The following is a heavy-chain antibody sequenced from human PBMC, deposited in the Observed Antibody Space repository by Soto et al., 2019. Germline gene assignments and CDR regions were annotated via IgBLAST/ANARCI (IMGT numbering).Heavy chain of an antibody. Sequence: GGSLRLSCAASGFTFSSYWMHWVRQAPGKGLVWVSRINNDGSSTSYADSVKGRFTISRDNSKNTLYLQMNSLRAEDTAVYYCAKDHVLRRVAAAGADAFDIWGQGTMVTVSS. CDR2: INNDGSST. V-gene: IGHV3-74*01. D-gene: IGHD6-13*01. CDR1: GFTFSSYW. J-gene: IGHJ3*02. CDR3: AKDHVLRRVAAAGADAFDI.